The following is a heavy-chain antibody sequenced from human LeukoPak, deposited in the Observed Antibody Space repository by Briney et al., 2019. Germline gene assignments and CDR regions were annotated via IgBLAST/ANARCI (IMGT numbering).Heavy chain of an antibody. CDR3: ARGLGYCSSTSCSDYGMDV. J-gene: IGHJ6*02. Sequence: PSETLSLTCTVSGGSVSSGSYYWSWIRQHPGKGLEWIGYIYYSGSTYYNPSLKSRVTISVDTSKNQFSLKLSSVTAADTAVYYCARGLGYCSSTSCSDYGMDVWGQGTTVTVSS. D-gene: IGHD2-2*01. CDR2: IYYSGST. V-gene: IGHV4-31*03. CDR1: GGSVSSGSYY.